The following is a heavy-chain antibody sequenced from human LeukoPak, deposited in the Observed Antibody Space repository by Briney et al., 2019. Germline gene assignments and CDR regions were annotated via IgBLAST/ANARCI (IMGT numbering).Heavy chain of an antibody. CDR2: IYYSGST. Sequence: SETLSLTCAVSGGSISVYYWSWIRQPPGKGLEWIGYIYYSGSTNYNPSLKSRVTISVDTSKNQFSLKLSSVTAADTAVYYCARHSKYYYDSSGSYVGYFQHWGQGTLVTVSS. D-gene: IGHD3-22*01. V-gene: IGHV4-59*08. J-gene: IGHJ1*01. CDR1: GGSISVYY. CDR3: ARHSKYYYDSSGSYVGYFQH.